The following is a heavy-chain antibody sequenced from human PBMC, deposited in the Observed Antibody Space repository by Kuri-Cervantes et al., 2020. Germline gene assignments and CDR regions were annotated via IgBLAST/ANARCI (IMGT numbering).Heavy chain of an antibody. CDR3: AREGAGISSSSSMDV. V-gene: IGHV1-69*13. CDR1: GGTFSSYA. CDR2: IIPIFGTA. D-gene: IGHD6-6*01. Sequence: SVKVSCKASGGTFSSYAISWVQQAPGQGLEWMGGIIPIFGTANYAQKFQGRVTITADESTSTAYMELSSLRSEDTAVYYCAREGAGISSSSSMDVWGKGTTVTVSS. J-gene: IGHJ6*03.